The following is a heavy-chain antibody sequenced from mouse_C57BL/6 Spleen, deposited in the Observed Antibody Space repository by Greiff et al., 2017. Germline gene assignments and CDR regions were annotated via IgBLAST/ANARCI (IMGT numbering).Heavy chain of an antibody. CDR2: IYPGSGNT. Sequence: VQLQQSGPELVKPGASVKISCKASGYSFTSYYIHWVKQRPGQGLEWIGWIYPGSGNTKYNEKFKGKATLTADTSSSTAYMQLSSLTSEDSAVYYCARERGGSSGRLDYWGQGTTLTVSS. V-gene: IGHV1-66*01. CDR3: ARERGGSSGRLDY. D-gene: IGHD3-2*02. CDR1: GYSFTSYY. J-gene: IGHJ2*01.